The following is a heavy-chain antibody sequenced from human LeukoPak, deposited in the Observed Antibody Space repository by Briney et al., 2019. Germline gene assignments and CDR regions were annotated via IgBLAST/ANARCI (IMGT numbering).Heavy chain of an antibody. CDR2: IYYSGST. J-gene: IGHJ4*02. Sequence: SETLSLTCTVSGGSISSSSYYWGWIRQPPGKGLEWIGSIYYSGSTYYNPSLKSRVTISVDTSKNQFSLKLSSVAAADTAVYYCAKQPTFGSGWYLIDYWGQGTLVTVSS. CDR1: GGSISSSSYY. CDR3: AKQPTFGSGWYLIDY. D-gene: IGHD6-19*01. V-gene: IGHV4-39*01.